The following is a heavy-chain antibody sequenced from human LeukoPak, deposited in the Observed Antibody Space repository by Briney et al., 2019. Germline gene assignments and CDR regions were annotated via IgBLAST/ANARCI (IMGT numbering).Heavy chain of an antibody. CDR3: ARDLMNYHGSGSSYDAFDI. Sequence: GASVKVSCKASGYTFTSYGISWVRQAPGQGLEWMGWISAYNGNTNYAQKLQGRVTMTADTSTSTAYMELRSLRSEDTAVYYCARDLMNYHGSGSSYDAFDIWGQGTMVTVSS. J-gene: IGHJ3*02. V-gene: IGHV1-18*01. CDR2: ISAYNGNT. CDR1: GYTFTSYG. D-gene: IGHD3-10*01.